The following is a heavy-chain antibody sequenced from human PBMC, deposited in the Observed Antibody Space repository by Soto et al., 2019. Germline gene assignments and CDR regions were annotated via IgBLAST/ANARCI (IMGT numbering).Heavy chain of an antibody. D-gene: IGHD6-13*01. CDR1: GFTFSSYG. CDR3: AKERGTAAAGFDY. V-gene: IGHV3-30*18. J-gene: IGHJ4*02. Sequence: GGSLRLSCAASGFTFSSYGMHWVRQAPGKGLEWVAVISYDGSNKYYADSVKGRFTISRDNSKNTLYLQMNSLRAEDTAVYYCAKERGTAAAGFDYWGQGTLVTVSS. CDR2: ISYDGSNK.